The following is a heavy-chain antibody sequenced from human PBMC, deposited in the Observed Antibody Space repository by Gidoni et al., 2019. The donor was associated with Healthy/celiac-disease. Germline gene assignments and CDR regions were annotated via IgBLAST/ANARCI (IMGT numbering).Heavy chain of an antibody. CDR3: ARVVVVAATDRDY. CDR1: GFTFSSYS. J-gene: IGHJ4*02. Sequence: EVQLVESGGGLVKPGGSLGLACAASGFTFSSYSMNWVRQAPGKGLEWVSSISSSSSYIYYADSVKGRFTISRDNAKNSLYLQMNSLRAEDTAVYYCARVVVVAATDRDYWGQGTLVTVSS. V-gene: IGHV3-21*01. CDR2: ISSSSSYI. D-gene: IGHD2-15*01.